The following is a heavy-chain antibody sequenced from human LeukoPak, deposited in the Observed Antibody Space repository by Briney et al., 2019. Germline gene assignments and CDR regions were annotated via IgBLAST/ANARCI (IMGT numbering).Heavy chain of an antibody. J-gene: IGHJ4*02. V-gene: IGHV4-39*07. D-gene: IGHD3-22*01. CDR2: IYYSGST. Sequence: PETLSLTCTVSGGSISSSSYYWGWIRQPPGKGLEWIGSIYYSGSTYYNPSLKSRVTISVDTSKNQFSLKLSSVTAADTAVYYCAGGGDSGGYYYPMFDYWGQGTLVTVSS. CDR3: AGGGDSGGYYYPMFDY. CDR1: GGSISSSSYY.